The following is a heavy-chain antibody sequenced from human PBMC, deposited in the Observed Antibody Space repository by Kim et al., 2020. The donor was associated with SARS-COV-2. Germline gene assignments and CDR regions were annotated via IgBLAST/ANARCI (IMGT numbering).Heavy chain of an antibody. Sequence: GGSLRLSCAASGFTFTNYAMGWVRQAPGKGLEWVSGISAGGGSTYYGDSVKGRFTISRDNLKNTLYLQVNSLRAGDTAMYYCAKGLRSGSYLFGCWGQATVVTVSS. D-gene: IGHD3-10*02. CDR3: AKGLRSGSYLFGC. J-gene: IGHJ4*02. CDR2: ISAGGGST. CDR1: GFTFTNYA. V-gene: IGHV3-23*01.